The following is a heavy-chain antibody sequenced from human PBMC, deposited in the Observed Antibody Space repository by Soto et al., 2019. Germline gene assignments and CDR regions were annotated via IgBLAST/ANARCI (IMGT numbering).Heavy chain of an antibody. CDR3: ARVRRMTGNERYFDY. J-gene: IGHJ4*02. CDR2: ISSSSYI. D-gene: IGHD1-1*01. Sequence: GGSLRLSCAASGFTFSSYSMNWVRQAPGKGLEWVSSISSSSYIYYADSVKGRFTISRDNAKNSLYLQMNSLRAEDTAVYYCARVRRMTGNERYFDYWGQGTLVTVSS. V-gene: IGHV3-21*01. CDR1: GFTFSSYS.